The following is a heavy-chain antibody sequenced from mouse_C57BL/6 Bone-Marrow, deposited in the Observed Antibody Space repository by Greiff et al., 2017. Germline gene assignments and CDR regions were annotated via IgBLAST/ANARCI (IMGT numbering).Heavy chain of an antibody. CDR3: ARIPSYDYDKDYYAMDY. Sequence: QVQLKESGPGLVAPSQSLSITCTVSGFSLTSYAISWVRQPPGKGLEWLGVIWTGGGTNYNSALKSRLSISNDNSKSQVFLKMNSLQTDDTARYYCARIPSYDYDKDYYAMDYWGQGTSVTVSS. D-gene: IGHD2-4*01. J-gene: IGHJ4*01. CDR2: IWTGGGT. V-gene: IGHV2-9-1*01. CDR1: GFSLTSYA.